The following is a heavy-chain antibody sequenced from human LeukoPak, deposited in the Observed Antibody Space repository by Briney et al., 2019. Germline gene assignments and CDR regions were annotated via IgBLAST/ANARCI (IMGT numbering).Heavy chain of an antibody. CDR3: ARLKISGYLDY. CDR2: IYHSGST. J-gene: IGHJ4*02. D-gene: IGHD2-15*01. CDR1: GGSISSGGYY. V-gene: IGHV4-30-2*01. Sequence: PSETLSLTCTVSGGSISSGGYYWSWIRQPPGKGLEWIGYIYHSGSTYYNPSLKSRVTISVDRSKNQFSLKLSSVTAADTAVYYCARLKISGYLDYWGQGTLVTVSS.